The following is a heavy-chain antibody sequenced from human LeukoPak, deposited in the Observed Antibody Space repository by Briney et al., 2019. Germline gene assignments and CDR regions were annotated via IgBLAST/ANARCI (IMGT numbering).Heavy chain of an antibody. CDR1: GGSISSYY. J-gene: IGHJ5*02. V-gene: IGHV4-59*01. D-gene: IGHD3-3*01. CDR3: ARVFSYPLRAPFDP. CDR2: IFYSGST. Sequence: SETLSLTCTVSGGSISSYYWSWLRQPPGKGLEWFGYIFYSGSTNYNPSLKSRVTISVDTSKNQFSLKLSSVTAADTAVYYCARVFSYPLRAPFDPWGQGTLVTVSS.